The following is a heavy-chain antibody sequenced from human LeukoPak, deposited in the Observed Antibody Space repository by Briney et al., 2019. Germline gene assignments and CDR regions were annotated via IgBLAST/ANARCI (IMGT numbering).Heavy chain of an antibody. CDR1: GFTFSSYA. J-gene: IGHJ2*01. Sequence: GGSLRPSCAASGFTFSSYAMHWVRQAPGKGLEWVAVISYDGSNKYYADSVKGRFTISRDNSKNTLYLQMNSLRAEDTAVYYCARDYSRWYFDLWGRGTLVTVSS. V-gene: IGHV3-30-3*01. D-gene: IGHD2-15*01. CDR2: ISYDGSNK. CDR3: ARDYSRWYFDL.